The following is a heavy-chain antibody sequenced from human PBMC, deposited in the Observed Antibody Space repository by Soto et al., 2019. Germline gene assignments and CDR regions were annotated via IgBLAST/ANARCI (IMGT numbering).Heavy chain of an antibody. CDR3: AREKPHSSGYLIAFDI. V-gene: IGHV3-30-3*01. D-gene: IGHD3-22*01. CDR2: ISYDGSNK. J-gene: IGHJ3*02. CDR1: GFTFSSYA. Sequence: QVQLVESGGGVVQPGRSLRLSCAASGFTFSSYAMHWVRQAPGKGLEWVAVISYDGSNKYYADSVKGRFTISRDNSKNPLYPQMNSLRAEDTAVYYCAREKPHSSGYLIAFDIWGQGTMVTVSS.